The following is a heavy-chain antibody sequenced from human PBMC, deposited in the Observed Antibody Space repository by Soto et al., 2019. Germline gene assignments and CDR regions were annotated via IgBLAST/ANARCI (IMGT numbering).Heavy chain of an antibody. CDR3: ARLGFCTSNNCNHYFYYCPKDI. CDR1: GFSFSSYA. J-gene: IGHJ6*02. D-gene: IGHD2-8*01. CDR2: ISGRGTTI. V-gene: IGHV3-48*02. Sequence: GGSLRLSCAASGFSFSSYAMNWVRQAPGKGLEWVSVISGRGTTIYYADSVKGRFTASRDNAQNSLFLQVDSLRDEDTAVYYCARLGFCTSNNCNHYFYYCPKDIWGQGTKVTVSS.